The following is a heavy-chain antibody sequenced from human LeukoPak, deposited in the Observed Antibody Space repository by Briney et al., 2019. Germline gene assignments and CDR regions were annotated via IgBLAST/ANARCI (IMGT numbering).Heavy chain of an antibody. D-gene: IGHD4-23*01. CDR3: ARHPAFGYGGNLWAFDI. Sequence: SETLSLTCTVSGGSISSSSYYWGWLRQPPGKGLEWIGSIYYSGSTYYNPSLKSRVTISVDTSKNQFSLKLSSVTAADTAVYYCARHPAFGYGGNLWAFDIWGQGTMVTVSS. CDR2: IYYSGST. CDR1: GGSISSSSYY. V-gene: IGHV4-39*01. J-gene: IGHJ3*02.